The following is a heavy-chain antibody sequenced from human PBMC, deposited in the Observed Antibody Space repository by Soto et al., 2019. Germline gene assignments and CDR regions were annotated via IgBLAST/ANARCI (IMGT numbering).Heavy chain of an antibody. D-gene: IGHD1-7*01. CDR2: ISAYNGNT. J-gene: IGHJ5*02. Sequence: QVQLVQSGAEVKKPGASVKVSCKASGYTFTSYGISWVRQAPGQGLEWMGWISAYNGNTNYAQKLQGRVTMTTDTSTSTAYMELRSLGSDDTAVYYCGRERAPPRHELNWFDPWGQGTLVTVAS. CDR3: GRERAPPRHELNWFDP. V-gene: IGHV1-18*01. CDR1: GYTFTSYG.